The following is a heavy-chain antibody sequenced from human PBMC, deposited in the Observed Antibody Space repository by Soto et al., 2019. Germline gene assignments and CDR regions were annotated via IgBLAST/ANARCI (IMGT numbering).Heavy chain of an antibody. CDR3: ARGEQYSGRIFDY. CDR1: GDSVSSKSAA. V-gene: IGHV6-1*01. CDR2: TYYRSKWYN. D-gene: IGHD1-26*01. Sequence: QSLSLTSGISGDSVSSKSAACNWLRHSPSRGLEWLGRTYYRSKWYNDYAVSVESRITINPDTSKHHFSLQLNIVTPEDTAVYFCARGEQYSGRIFDYWGQGTLVIVSS. J-gene: IGHJ4*02.